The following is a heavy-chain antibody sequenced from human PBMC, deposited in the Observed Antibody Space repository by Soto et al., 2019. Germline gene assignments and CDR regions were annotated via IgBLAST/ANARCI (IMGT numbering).Heavy chain of an antibody. J-gene: IGHJ5*01. D-gene: IGHD6-19*01. Sequence: QVQLVQSGAEVKKSGASVKDSCKASGYTFTAYTVHWVRQAPGQRLEWMGWINPDNGNTKYSQKFQGRVTITGDTAASTADMELSSLRSEDTAVYYCARRSSSGWTWFDSWGQGTLVTVSS. V-gene: IGHV1-3*01. CDR1: GYTFTAYT. CDR2: INPDNGNT. CDR3: ARRSSSGWTWFDS.